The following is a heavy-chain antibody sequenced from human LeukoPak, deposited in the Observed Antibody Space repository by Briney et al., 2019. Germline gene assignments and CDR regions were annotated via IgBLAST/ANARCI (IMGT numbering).Heavy chain of an antibody. CDR2: ISSSGSTI. Sequence: GGSLRLSCAASGFTFSSYSMNWVRQAPGKGLEWVSYISSSGSTIYYADSVKGRFTISRDIAKNTLYLQMNSLRAEDTGVYYCAKDHYWSIDYWGRGTLVTVSS. D-gene: IGHD3-3*01. CDR1: GFTFSSYS. J-gene: IGHJ4*02. V-gene: IGHV3-48*04. CDR3: AKDHYWSIDY.